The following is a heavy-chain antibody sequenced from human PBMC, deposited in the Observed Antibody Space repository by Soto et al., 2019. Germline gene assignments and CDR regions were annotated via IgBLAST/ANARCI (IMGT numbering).Heavy chain of an antibody. CDR3: AREWWDSGYDSQSYYYYYGMDV. V-gene: IGHV1-69*13. Sequence: ASVKVSCRASGGTFSSYAISWVRQAPGQGLEWMGGIIPIFGTANYAQKFQGRVTITADESTSTAYMELSSLRSEDTAVYYCAREWWDSGYDSQSYYYYYGMDVWGQGXTVTVYS. D-gene: IGHD5-12*01. CDR2: IIPIFGTA. CDR1: GGTFSSYA. J-gene: IGHJ6*02.